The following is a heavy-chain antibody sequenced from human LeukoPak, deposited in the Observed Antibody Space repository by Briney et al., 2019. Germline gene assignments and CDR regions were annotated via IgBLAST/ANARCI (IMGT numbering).Heavy chain of an antibody. V-gene: IGHV3-15*01. CDR2: IKSKTDGGTT. CDR3: TTGITMVRGVIHLIDY. Sequence: GGSLRLSCAASGFTFSNAWMSWVRQAPGKCLECVGRIKSKTDGGTTDYAAPVKGRFTISRDDSKNTLYLQMNSLKTEDTAVYYCTTGITMVRGVIHLIDYWGQGTLVTVSS. D-gene: IGHD3-10*01. CDR1: GFTFSNAW. J-gene: IGHJ4*02.